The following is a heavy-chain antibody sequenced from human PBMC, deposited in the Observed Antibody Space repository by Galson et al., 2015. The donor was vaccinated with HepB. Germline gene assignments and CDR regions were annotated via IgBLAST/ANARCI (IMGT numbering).Heavy chain of an antibody. V-gene: IGHV1-46*01. CDR3: ARPYPPSGFDP. CDR1: GYTFTSYY. J-gene: IGHJ5*02. Sequence: SVKVSCKASGYTFTSYYIHWVRQAPGQGLEWMGTINPNDNTKSYARKFQGRVTMTRDTSTSTVYMDLSSLRSEDTAVYYCARPYPPSGFDPWGQGTLVTVSS. CDR2: INPNDNTK. D-gene: IGHD3-16*01.